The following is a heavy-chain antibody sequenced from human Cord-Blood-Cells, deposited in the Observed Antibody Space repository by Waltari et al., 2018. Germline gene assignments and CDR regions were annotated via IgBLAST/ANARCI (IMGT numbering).Heavy chain of an antibody. J-gene: IGHJ3*02. V-gene: IGHV4-4*07. CDR2: SDTSGGT. D-gene: IGHD6-19*01. CDR3: AGSSGWYAFDI. CDR1: GGSISSYY. Sequence: QVQLQESGPGLVKPSETLSLTCTVSGGSISSYYWSWIRQPAGKGLEWIGRSDTSGGTNYNRSLRSRVTVSVDTSKTQFSLELSSVTAADTAVYYCAGSSGWYAFDIWGQGTMVTVSS.